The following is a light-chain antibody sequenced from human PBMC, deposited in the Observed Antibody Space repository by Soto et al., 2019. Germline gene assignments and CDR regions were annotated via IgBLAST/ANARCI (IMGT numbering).Light chain of an antibody. CDR1: QGIRTD. CDR2: SAS. Sequence: AIQMTQSPSSLSASVGDRVTITCRASQGIRTDLGWYQQKPGRAPKLLIYSASSLQSGVPSRFTGTASGTDFTLTISSLQPEDFATYYCLQDFNYPWTFGQGTKVDIK. J-gene: IGKJ1*01. CDR3: LQDFNYPWT. V-gene: IGKV1-6*01.